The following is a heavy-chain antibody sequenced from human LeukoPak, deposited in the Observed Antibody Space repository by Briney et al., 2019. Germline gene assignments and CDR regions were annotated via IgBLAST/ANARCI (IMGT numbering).Heavy chain of an antibody. CDR2: IYTSGST. CDR3: AGVVGAFGAFDI. V-gene: IGHV4-61*02. Sequence: SQTLSLTCTVSGGSISSGSYYWSWIRQPAGKGLEWIGRIYTSGSTNYNPSLKSRFTISVDTSKNQFSLKLSSVTAADTAVYYCAGVVGAFGAFDIWGQGTMVTVSS. CDR1: GGSISSGSYY. J-gene: IGHJ3*02. D-gene: IGHD1-26*01.